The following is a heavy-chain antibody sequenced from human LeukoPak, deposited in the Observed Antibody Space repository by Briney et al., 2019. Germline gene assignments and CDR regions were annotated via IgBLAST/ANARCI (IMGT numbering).Heavy chain of an antibody. Sequence: SVRVSCKVSGGTFNNYAISWVRQALGQGLEWMGGLIPSFDKANYPQKFQDRVTITADESTSTAYMELSSLKSDDTAVYYCAKAAAYCGGDCKPPYNWFDPWGQGTLVTVSS. J-gene: IGHJ5*02. CDR3: AKAAAYCGGDCKPPYNWFDP. CDR1: GGTFNNYA. CDR2: LIPSFDKA. V-gene: IGHV1-69*13. D-gene: IGHD2-21*01.